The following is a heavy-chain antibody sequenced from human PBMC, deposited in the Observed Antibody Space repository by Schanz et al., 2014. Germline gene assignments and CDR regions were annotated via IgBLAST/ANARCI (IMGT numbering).Heavy chain of an antibody. CDR3: ARAAGPVDY. V-gene: IGHV4-39*07. CDR1: GGSISTSNHY. CDR2: IYYSGNT. Sequence: QLQLQESGPGLVKPLETLSLTCTVSGGSISTSNHYWGWIRQPPGKGLEWIGSIYYSGNTYYNPSLRSRVTISVDPSKTQFSLMLGSVTAADTAVYYCARAAGPVDYWGQGTLVSVSA. D-gene: IGHD6-13*01. J-gene: IGHJ4*02.